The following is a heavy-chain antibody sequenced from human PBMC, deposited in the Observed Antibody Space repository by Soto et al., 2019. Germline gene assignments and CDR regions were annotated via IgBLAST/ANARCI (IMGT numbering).Heavy chain of an antibody. D-gene: IGHD3-22*01. V-gene: IGHV3-23*01. Sequence: LRLSCAASGFTFSSYAMGWVRQGPGKGLEWVSAISGSGGSTYYADSVKGRFTISRDNSKNTLYLQMNSLRAEDTAVYYCAKVGESDDSSALGWPILDYWGQGTLVTVSS. CDR3: AKVGESDDSSALGWPILDY. CDR2: ISGSGGST. J-gene: IGHJ4*02. CDR1: GFTFSSYA.